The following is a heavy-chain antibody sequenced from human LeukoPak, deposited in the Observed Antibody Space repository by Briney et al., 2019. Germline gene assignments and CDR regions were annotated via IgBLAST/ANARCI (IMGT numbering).Heavy chain of an antibody. Sequence: SETLSLTCTVSGGSISSSSYYWGWVRQPPGKGLEWIGSIYYSGSTYYNPSLKSRVTISVDTSKNQFSLKLSSVTAADTAVYYCARLTGYYEPFDPWGQGTLVTVSS. D-gene: IGHD3-22*01. CDR3: ARLTGYYEPFDP. J-gene: IGHJ5*02. CDR1: GGSISSSSYY. V-gene: IGHV4-39*01. CDR2: IYYSGST.